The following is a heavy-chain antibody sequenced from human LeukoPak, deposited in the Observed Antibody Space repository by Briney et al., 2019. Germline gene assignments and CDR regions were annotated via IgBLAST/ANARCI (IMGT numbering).Heavy chain of an antibody. CDR1: GFTFSSYA. V-gene: IGHV3-23*01. Sequence: GGSLRLSCAASGFTFSSYAMSWVRRAPGKGLEWVSAISGSGGSTYYADSVKGRFTISRDNSKNTLYLQMNSLRAEDTAVYYCAKRYYDYVWGSYLLNWGQGTLVTVSS. CDR3: AKRYYDYVWGSYLLN. CDR2: ISGSGGST. J-gene: IGHJ4*02. D-gene: IGHD3-16*01.